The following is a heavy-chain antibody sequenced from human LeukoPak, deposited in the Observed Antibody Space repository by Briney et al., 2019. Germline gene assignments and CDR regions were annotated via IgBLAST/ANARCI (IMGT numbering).Heavy chain of an antibody. J-gene: IGHJ4*02. Sequence: GASVKVSCKASGGTFSSYAISWVRQAPGQGLEWMGGIIPILGTANYAQKFQGRVTITADESTSTAYMELSSLRSEDTAVYYCARNPGWLRFDYWGQGTLVTVSS. V-gene: IGHV1-69*01. CDR3: ARNPGWLRFDY. CDR1: GGTFSSYA. CDR2: IIPILGTA. D-gene: IGHD3-22*01.